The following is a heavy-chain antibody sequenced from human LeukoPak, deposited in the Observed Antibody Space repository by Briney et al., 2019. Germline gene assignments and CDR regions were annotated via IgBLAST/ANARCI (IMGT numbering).Heavy chain of an antibody. D-gene: IGHD3-22*01. Sequence: PGGSLRLSCAASGFTVSSNYMSWVRQAPGKGLEWVSVIYSGGSTYYADSVKGRFTISRDNAKNSLYLQMNSLRAEDTAVYYCARGGTYYYDSSGYYASSPYFDYWGQGTLVTVSS. CDR3: ARGGTYYYDSSGYYASSPYFDY. V-gene: IGHV3-53*01. CDR2: IYSGGST. J-gene: IGHJ4*02. CDR1: GFTVSSNY.